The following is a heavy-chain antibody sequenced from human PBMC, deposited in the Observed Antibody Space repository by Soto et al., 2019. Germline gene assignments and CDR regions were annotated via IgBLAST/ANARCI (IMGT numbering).Heavy chain of an antibody. CDR1: GGTFSSYA. CDR2: IIPIFGTA. CDR3: ARPTRYPEYYFDY. Sequence: SVKVSCKASGGTFSSYAISWVRQAPGQGLEWMGGIIPIFGTANYAQKFQGRVTITADESTSTAYMELSSLRSEDTAVYYCARPTRYPEYYFDYWGQGTLVTVSS. J-gene: IGHJ4*02. V-gene: IGHV1-69*13. D-gene: IGHD3-16*02.